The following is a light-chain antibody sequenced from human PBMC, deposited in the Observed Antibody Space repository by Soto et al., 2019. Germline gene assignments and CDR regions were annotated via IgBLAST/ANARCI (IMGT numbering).Light chain of an antibody. CDR1: QSVSSN. Sequence: EIMMTQSPATLSVSPGERATISCRASQSVSSNLAWYQQKPGQAPRLLIYGASTRATGIPARFSGSGSGTEFTLTISSLQSEDFAVYYCQHYNNWPPWTFGQGTKVEI. CDR2: GAS. V-gene: IGKV3-15*01. CDR3: QHYNNWPPWT. J-gene: IGKJ1*01.